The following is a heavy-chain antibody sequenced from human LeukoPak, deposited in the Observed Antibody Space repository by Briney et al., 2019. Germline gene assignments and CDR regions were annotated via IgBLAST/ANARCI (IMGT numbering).Heavy chain of an antibody. Sequence: GGSLRLSCAASGFTFSSYGMHWVRQAPGKGLEWVAVISYDGSNKYYADSVKGRFTISRDNSKNTLYLQMNSLRAEDTAVYYCASRDVSVDSSGWSFDYWGQGTLVTVSS. V-gene: IGHV3-30*03. CDR1: GFTFSSYG. CDR2: ISYDGSNK. CDR3: ASRDVSVDSSGWSFDY. D-gene: IGHD6-19*01. J-gene: IGHJ4*02.